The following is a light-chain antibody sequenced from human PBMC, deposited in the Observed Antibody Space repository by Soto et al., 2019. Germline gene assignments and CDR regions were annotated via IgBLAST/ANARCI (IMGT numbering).Light chain of an antibody. Sequence: DIQMTQSPSSLSASVGDSVTITCRASQGIRNYVAWYQQKPGKLPKLLIYAASTLQSEYPSRFSGSGSGTDFTLTISSLQPEDVAVYYCHQYADSPLTFGGGTKVEIK. CDR2: AAS. CDR3: HQYADSPLT. J-gene: IGKJ4*01. V-gene: IGKV1-27*01. CDR1: QGIRNY.